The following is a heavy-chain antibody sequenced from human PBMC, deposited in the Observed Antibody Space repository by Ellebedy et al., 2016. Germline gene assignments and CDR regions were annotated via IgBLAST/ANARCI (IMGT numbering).Heavy chain of an antibody. Sequence: GESLKISCATSGFTFSRYWMTWVRQAPGKGLKWVASIKQDGNEKYYADSVKGRFTISRDNAKRSLDLQMKSLGVEDTAVYYCASRNLGGAPRNSGNDWGQGTLVTVSS. V-gene: IGHV3-7*01. CDR2: IKQDGNEK. CDR3: ASRNLGGAPRNSGND. J-gene: IGHJ4*02. D-gene: IGHD1-1*01. CDR1: GFTFSRYW.